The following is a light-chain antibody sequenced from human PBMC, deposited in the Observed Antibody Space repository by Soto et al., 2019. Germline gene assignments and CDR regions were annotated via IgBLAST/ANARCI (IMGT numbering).Light chain of an antibody. CDR3: SSYTDRKNLV. V-gene: IGLV2-8*01. Sequence: QSVLTQSPSASGSPGQSVTISCTGTSSDIGGYNSVSWYQQHPGKAPKVMIYDVTKRPLGVPDRFSGSKSGNTASLTASALQAEDEADYYCSSYTDRKNLVFGTGTKVTVL. CDR2: DVT. J-gene: IGLJ1*01. CDR1: SSDIGGYNS.